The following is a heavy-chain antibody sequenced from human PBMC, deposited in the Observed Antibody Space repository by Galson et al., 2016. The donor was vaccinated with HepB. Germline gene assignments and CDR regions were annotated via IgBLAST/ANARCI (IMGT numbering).Heavy chain of an antibody. CDR2: ISTRRTT. CDR3: AKERLVLRSFDH. D-gene: IGHD1-7*01. V-gene: IGHV3-23*01. CDR1: GFVFSNFG. Sequence: SLRLSCAASGFVFSNFGLSWVRQAPGQGLEWVASISTRRTTYYSDSVQGRVTISRDNSNHTLYLQMTGLRAEDTAGYYCAKERLVLRSFDHWGQGTLLTVSS. J-gene: IGHJ4*02.